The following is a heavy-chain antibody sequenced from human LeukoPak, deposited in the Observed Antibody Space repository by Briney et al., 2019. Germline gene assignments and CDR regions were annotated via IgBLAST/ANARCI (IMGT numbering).Heavy chain of an antibody. J-gene: IGHJ4*02. CDR2: IYPSDSET. D-gene: IGHD3-10*01. CDR1: GYRFSSYW. V-gene: IGHV5-51*01. CDR3: ARQRGSYSGPGTDAYFDS. Sequence: GESLKISCQASGYRFSSYWIGWVRQVPGKGLESLGFIYPSDSETRYSPSFQGRVTISVDKSIDTAYLQWESLKASDTALYFCARQRGSYSGPGTDAYFDSWGQGTLLTVSS.